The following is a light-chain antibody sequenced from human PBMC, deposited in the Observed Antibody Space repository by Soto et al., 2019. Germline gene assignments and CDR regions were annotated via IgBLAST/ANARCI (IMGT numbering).Light chain of an antibody. CDR2: RTT. V-gene: IGLV7-43*01. CDR3: LLHFGTFWV. Sequence: QSVVTQEPSVTVSPGETVTLTCAPSTGEASSGYLSNWFQQKPGQAPRTLINRTTNRRSWTPARFSGSLLGGKPALTLSGVQPEDEAEYYCLLHFGTFWVFGGGTQLTVL. CDR1: TGEASSGYL. J-gene: IGLJ3*02.